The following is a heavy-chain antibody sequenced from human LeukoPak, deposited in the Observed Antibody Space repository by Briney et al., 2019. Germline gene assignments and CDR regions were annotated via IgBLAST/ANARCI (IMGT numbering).Heavy chain of an antibody. Sequence: GRPLRLSCPASGLTLTTYGMHWVRPAPGQGLEWLGVISNDGSNKTSADFVRGRFTIARDNSKNTLYLQMNSLRAEDTAMYYCALSLVRGVPLKYFFDSWGRGTLVTVSS. J-gene: IGHJ4*02. CDR3: ALSLVRGVPLKYFFDS. D-gene: IGHD3-10*01. CDR1: GLTLTTYG. V-gene: IGHV3-30*03. CDR2: ISNDGSNK.